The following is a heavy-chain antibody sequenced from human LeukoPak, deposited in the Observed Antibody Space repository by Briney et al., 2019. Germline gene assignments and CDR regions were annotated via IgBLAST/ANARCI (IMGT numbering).Heavy chain of an antibody. Sequence: TSETLSLTCTVSGGSISSSSYYWGWIRQPPGKGLEWIGSLYYSGSTYYNPSLKSRVTISVDTSKNQFSLKLSSVTAADTAVYYCAKQPYGSGSCWGQGTLVTVSS. CDR3: AKQPYGSGSC. CDR2: LYYSGST. CDR1: GGSISSSSYY. D-gene: IGHD3-10*01. J-gene: IGHJ4*02. V-gene: IGHV4-39*01.